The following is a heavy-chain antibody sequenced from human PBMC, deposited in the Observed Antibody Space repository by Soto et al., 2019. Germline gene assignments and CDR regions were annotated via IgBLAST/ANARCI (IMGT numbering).Heavy chain of an antibody. CDR1: GGSISNYY. CDR3: ACINRGYRFDAGGS. V-gene: IGHV4-59*01. J-gene: IGHJ5*02. D-gene: IGHD5-18*01. Sequence: SETLSLTCTVSGGSISNYYWNWIRQPPGKGLEWIGYFYYSGSSNYNPSLKSRVTISGDTSSNQLSLKLSSVTAADTAVYYCACINRGYRFDAGGSWGQGNLVTVSS. CDR2: FYYSGSS.